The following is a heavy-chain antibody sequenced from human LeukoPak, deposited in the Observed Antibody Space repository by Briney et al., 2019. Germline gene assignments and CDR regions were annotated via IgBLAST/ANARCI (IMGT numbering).Heavy chain of an antibody. Sequence: GGSLRLSCAASGFTFSSYGMHWVRQAPGKGLEWVAVIWYDGSNKYYADYVKGRLTISRDNSKNTLYLQMNSLRAEDTAVYYCARDRSVAGTGLSDYWGQGTLVTVSS. J-gene: IGHJ4*02. V-gene: IGHV3-33*01. D-gene: IGHD6-19*01. CDR1: GFTFSSYG. CDR2: IWYDGSNK. CDR3: ARDRSVAGTGLSDY.